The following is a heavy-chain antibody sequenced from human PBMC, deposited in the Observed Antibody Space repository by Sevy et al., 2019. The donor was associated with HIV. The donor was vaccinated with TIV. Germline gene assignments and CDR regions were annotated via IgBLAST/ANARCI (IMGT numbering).Heavy chain of an antibody. CDR3: AREPIQLWLNYYYYYGMDV. CDR2: ISSSGSTI. V-gene: IGHV3-48*03. Sequence: GGSLRLSCAASGFTFSSYEMNWVRQAPGKGLEWASYISSSGSTIYYADSVKGRFTISRDNAKNSLYLQMNSLRAEDTAVYYCAREPIQLWLNYYYYYGMDVWGQGTTVTVSS. CDR1: GFTFSSYE. D-gene: IGHD5-18*01. J-gene: IGHJ6*02.